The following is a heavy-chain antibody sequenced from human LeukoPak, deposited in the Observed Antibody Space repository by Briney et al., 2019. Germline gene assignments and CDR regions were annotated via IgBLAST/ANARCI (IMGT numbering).Heavy chain of an antibody. CDR2: IYYSGST. CDR3: ARVWPAQPRIAARDYYYYGMDV. J-gene: IGHJ6*02. Sequence: PSETLSLTCTVSGGSISSYYWSWIRQPPGKGLEWIGYIYYSGSTNYNPSLKSRVTISVDTSKNQFSLKLSSVTAADTAVYYCARVWPAQPRIAARDYYYYGMDVWGQGTTVTVSS. CDR1: GGSISSYY. D-gene: IGHD6-6*01. V-gene: IGHV4-59*01.